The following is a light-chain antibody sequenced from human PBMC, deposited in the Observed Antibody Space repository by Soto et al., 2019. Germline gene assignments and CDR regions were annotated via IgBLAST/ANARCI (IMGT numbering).Light chain of an antibody. CDR1: SSDVGGYNF. CDR2: EVS. CDR3: SSFAGGNNLL. V-gene: IGLV2-8*01. Sequence: QSALTQPPSASGSPGQSVTISCTGTSSDVGGYNFVSWYQQHPGKAPKLLIYEVSKRPSGVPDRFSGSKSDNTASLTVSGLQAEDEADYYCSSFAGGNNLLFGAGTKLTVL. J-gene: IGLJ2*01.